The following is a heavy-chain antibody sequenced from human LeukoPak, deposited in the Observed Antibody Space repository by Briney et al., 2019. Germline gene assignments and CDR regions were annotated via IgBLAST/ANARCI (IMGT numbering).Heavy chain of an antibody. D-gene: IGHD4-23*01. CDR2: INHSGST. Sequence: PSETLSLTCAVYGGSFSGYYWSWIRQPPGKGLEWIGEINHSGSTNYNPSLKSRVTISVDTSKNQFSLKLSSVTAADTAVYYCASGGNPHYYYYYGMDAWGQGTTVTVSS. CDR3: ASGGNPHYYYYYGMDA. CDR1: GGSFSGYY. J-gene: IGHJ6*02. V-gene: IGHV4-34*01.